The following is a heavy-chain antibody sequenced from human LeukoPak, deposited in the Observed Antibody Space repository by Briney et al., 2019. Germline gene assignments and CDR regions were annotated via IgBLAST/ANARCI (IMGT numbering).Heavy chain of an antibody. CDR1: GFTFSSYA. CDR2: VSGSSDST. D-gene: IGHD2-15*01. Sequence: GGSLRLSCAASGFTFSSYAMSWVRQAPGKGLEWVSSVSGSSDSTYYADSVKGRFTISRDNSKNTLYLQMKSLRAEDTAVYYCARDIVVVVAAINWFDPWGQGTLVTVSS. CDR3: ARDIVVVVAAINWFDP. V-gene: IGHV3-23*01. J-gene: IGHJ5*02.